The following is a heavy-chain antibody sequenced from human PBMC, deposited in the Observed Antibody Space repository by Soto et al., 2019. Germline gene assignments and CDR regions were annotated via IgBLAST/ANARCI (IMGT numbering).Heavy chain of an antibody. V-gene: IGHV3-53*01. CDR3: ARGVGGYEHLWYFDY. J-gene: IGHJ4*02. Sequence: EVQLVESGGGLIQPGGSLRLSCAAPGLTVSSHYMSWVRQAPGKGLGWVSVIYRGGSTYYADSVKGRFTISRDNSKNTLYLQMNSLRAEDTAVYYCARGVGGYEHLWYFDYWGQGTLVTASS. D-gene: IGHD5-12*01. CDR1: GLTVSSHY. CDR2: IYRGGST.